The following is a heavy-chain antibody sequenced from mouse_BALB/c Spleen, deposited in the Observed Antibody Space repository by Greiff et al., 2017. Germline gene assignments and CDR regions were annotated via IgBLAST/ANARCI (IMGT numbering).Heavy chain of an antibody. CDR3: ARHETGTSYAMDY. CDR2: ISNGGGST. V-gene: IGHV5-12-2*01. J-gene: IGHJ4*01. CDR1: GFTFSSYT. Sequence: DVMLVESGGGLVQPGGSLKLSCAASGFTFSSYTMSWVRQTPEKRLEWVAYISNGGGSTYYPDTVKGRFTISRDNAKNTLYLQMSSLKSEDTAMYYCARHETGTSYAMDYWGQGTSVTVSS. D-gene: IGHD4-1*01.